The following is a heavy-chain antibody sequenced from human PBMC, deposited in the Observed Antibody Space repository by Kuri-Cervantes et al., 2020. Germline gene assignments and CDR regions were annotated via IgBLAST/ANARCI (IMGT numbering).Heavy chain of an antibody. D-gene: IGHD6-19*01. CDR3: VRGSGWYRDYYYQKDV. Sequence: ESLKISCVVSGFTFSNAWMSWVRQAPGKGLEWIGEINHSGSTNYNPSLKSRVTISVDTSKNQFSLKLNSVTAADTAVYYCVRGSGWYRDYYYQKDVWGKGTTVTVSS. J-gene: IGHJ6*03. V-gene: IGHV4-34*03. CDR2: INHSGST. CDR1: GFTFSNAW.